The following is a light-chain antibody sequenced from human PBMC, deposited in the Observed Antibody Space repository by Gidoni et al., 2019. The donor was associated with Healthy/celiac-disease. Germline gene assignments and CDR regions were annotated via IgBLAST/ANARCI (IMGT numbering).Light chain of an antibody. V-gene: IGLV2-14*01. J-gene: IGLJ2*01. Sequence: QSALTQPASVSGSPGQSITISCTETSSDVGGYNYVSWYQQHPGKAPKLMIYEVSNRPSGVSNRFSGSKSGNTASLTISGLQAEDEADYYCSSYTSSSIGVFGGGTKLTVL. CDR1: SSDVGGYNY. CDR2: EVS. CDR3: SSYTSSSIGV.